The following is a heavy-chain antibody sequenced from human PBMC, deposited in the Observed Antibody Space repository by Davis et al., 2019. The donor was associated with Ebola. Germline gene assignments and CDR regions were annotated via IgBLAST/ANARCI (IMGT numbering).Heavy chain of an antibody. Sequence: SETLSLTCSVSGVSMTNYYWSWIRQSPGKGLEWIGYVFYSGSTNYNPSLRSRVTVSLDSSKNQFSLKLNSVTAADTAVYYCAIDTSGYYFFNFWGQGTLVTVSS. J-gene: IGHJ4*02. V-gene: IGHV4-59*01. CDR2: VFYSGST. CDR1: GVSMTNYY. D-gene: IGHD3-22*01. CDR3: AIDTSGYYFFNF.